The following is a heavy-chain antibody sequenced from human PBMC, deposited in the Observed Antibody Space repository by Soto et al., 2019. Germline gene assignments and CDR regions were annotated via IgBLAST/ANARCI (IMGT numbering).Heavy chain of an antibody. CDR2: IAESGGGA. CDR1: GFTFSSQP. CDR3: ARGLQSLFDY. Sequence: GGSLRLSCAASGFTFSSQPMSWVRQAPGKGLEWVAAIAESGGGAAYVGSVEGRFTISRDNSKNTLYVQMTSLRAEDTAVYYCARGLQSLFDYWGQGTLVTVSS. J-gene: IGHJ4*02. V-gene: IGHV3-23*01.